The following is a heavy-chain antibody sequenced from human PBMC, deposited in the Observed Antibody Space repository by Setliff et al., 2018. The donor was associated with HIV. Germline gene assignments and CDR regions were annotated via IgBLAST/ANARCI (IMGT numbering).Heavy chain of an antibody. J-gene: IGHJ4*02. V-gene: IGHV4-31*03. CDR1: GGSINSGGYY. D-gene: IGHD4-17*01. CDR2: VYYSVST. Sequence: SETLSLTCTVSGGSINSGGYYWSWIRQHPGKGLEWIGYVYYSVSTYYNPSLKSRVTISVDTSKNQFSLRLTSVTAADTAVYYCARVRDYGGNFFDYWGQGTLVTVSS. CDR3: ARVRDYGGNFFDY.